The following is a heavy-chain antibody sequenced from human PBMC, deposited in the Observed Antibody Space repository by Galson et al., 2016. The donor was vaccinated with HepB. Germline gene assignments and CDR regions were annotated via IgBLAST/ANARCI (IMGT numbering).Heavy chain of an antibody. V-gene: IGHV4-61*08. CDR2: TYHTGST. CDR1: GASVTRFDNY. D-gene: IGHD6-19*01. Sequence: ETLSLTCMVSGASVTRFDNYWSWIRQPPGKGLDWIGETYHTGSTNFNQSLMSRVTISLDKSKNQLSLMLTSVSAADTAVYYCARHIAVAGTRGFDYWGQGALVTVSS. CDR3: ARHIAVAGTRGFDY. J-gene: IGHJ4*02.